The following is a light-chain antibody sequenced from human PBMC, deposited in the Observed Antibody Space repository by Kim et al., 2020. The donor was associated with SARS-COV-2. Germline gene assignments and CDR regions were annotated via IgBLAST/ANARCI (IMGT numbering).Light chain of an antibody. Sequence: QSALTQPASVSGSPGQSITISCTGTSSDVGGYNYVSWYQHHPGTAPTLMIYDVSNRPSGGSSRFSGSKSGNTASLTISGLQAEDEADYYCCSYTTSTWVFGGGNQLTVL. J-gene: IGLJ3*02. V-gene: IGLV2-14*03. CDR1: SSDVGGYNY. CDR3: CSYTTSTWV. CDR2: DVS.